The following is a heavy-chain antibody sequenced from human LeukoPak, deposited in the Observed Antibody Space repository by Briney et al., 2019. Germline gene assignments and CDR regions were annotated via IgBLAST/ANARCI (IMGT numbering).Heavy chain of an antibody. CDR1: GYTFASYY. J-gene: IGHJ4*02. CDR3: ARVRGRALRVFDY. CDR2: INPSGGST. V-gene: IGHV1-46*01. Sequence: ASVKVSCKASGYTFASYYMHWVRQAPGQGLEWMGIINPSGGSTSYAQKFQGRVTMTRDTSTSTVYIELSSLRSEDTAVYYCARVRGRALRVFDYWGQGTLVTVSS. D-gene: IGHD3-10*01.